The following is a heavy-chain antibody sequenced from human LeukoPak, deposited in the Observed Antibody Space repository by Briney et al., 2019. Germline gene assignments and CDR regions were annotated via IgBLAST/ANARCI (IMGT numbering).Heavy chain of an antibody. J-gene: IGHJ4*02. D-gene: IGHD3-10*01. CDR2: ISAYNGNT. CDR1: GYTFTSYG. Sequence: VASVKVSCXASGYTFTSYGISWVRQAPGQGLEWMGWISAYNGNTNYAQKLQGRVTMTTDTSTSTAYMELRSLRSDDTAVYYCARSEVLLWFGELGGYWGQGTLVTVSS. CDR3: ARSEVLLWFGELGGY. V-gene: IGHV1-18*01.